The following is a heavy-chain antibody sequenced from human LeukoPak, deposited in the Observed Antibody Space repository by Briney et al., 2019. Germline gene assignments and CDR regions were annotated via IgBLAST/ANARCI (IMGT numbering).Heavy chain of an antibody. CDR1: GGSFSGYY. V-gene: IGHV4-34*01. CDR2: INHSGST. D-gene: IGHD5-18*01. Sequence: SETLSLTCAVYGGSFSGYYWSWIRQPPGKGLEWIGEINHSGSTNYNPSLKSRVTISVDTSKNQFSLKLSSVTAADTAVHYCARGRGYSYGYGFDDYWGQGTLVTVSS. CDR3: ARGRGYSYGYGFDDY. J-gene: IGHJ4*02.